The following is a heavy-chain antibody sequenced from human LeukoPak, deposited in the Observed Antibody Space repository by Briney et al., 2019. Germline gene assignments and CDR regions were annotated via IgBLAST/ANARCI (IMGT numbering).Heavy chain of an antibody. V-gene: IGHV4-59*01. Sequence: SETLSLTCTVSGGSISSYYWNWIRQPPGKGLEWIGYFYYSRSTNYNPSLKSRVTISVDTSKNQFSLKLSSVTAADTAVYYCASGLLYGGLDYWGQGTLVTVSS. CDR1: GGSISSYY. J-gene: IGHJ4*02. CDR3: ASGLLYGGLDY. D-gene: IGHD2-15*01. CDR2: FYYSRST.